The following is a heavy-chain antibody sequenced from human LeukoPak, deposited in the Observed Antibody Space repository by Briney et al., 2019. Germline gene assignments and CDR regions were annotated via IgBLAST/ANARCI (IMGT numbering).Heavy chain of an antibody. CDR3: ARINYDTLTGYLGHFDY. CDR2: MNPNSGNT. Sequence: ASVKVSCKASGYTFTSYDINWVRQATGQGLEWMGWMNPNSGNTGYAQKFQGRVTMTRNTSISTAYMELSSLRSEDTAVYYCARINYDTLTGYLGHFDYWGQGTLVTVSS. J-gene: IGHJ4*02. V-gene: IGHV1-8*01. CDR1: GYTFTSYD. D-gene: IGHD3-9*01.